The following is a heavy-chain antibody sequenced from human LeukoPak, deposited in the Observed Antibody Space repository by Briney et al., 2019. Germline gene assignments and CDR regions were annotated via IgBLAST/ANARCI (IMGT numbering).Heavy chain of an antibody. J-gene: IGHJ4*02. CDR1: GGSFSGYY. D-gene: IGHD3-22*01. Sequence: SETLSLNCAVYGGSFSGYYWSWIRKPPGKGLEWIGEINHSGSTNYNPSLKSRVTISVDTSKNQFSLKLSSVTAADTAVYYCARAVPQYYYDSSGYPLRRYYFDYWGQGTLVTVSS. V-gene: IGHV4-34*01. CDR3: ARAVPQYYYDSSGYPLRRYYFDY. CDR2: INHSGST.